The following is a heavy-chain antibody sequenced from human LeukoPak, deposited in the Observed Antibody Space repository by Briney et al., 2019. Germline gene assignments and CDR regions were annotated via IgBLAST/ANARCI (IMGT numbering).Heavy chain of an antibody. CDR1: GFTFSTYA. V-gene: IGHV3-23*01. J-gene: IGHJ4*02. Sequence: GGSLRLSCAASGFTFSTYAMSWVRQAPGKGLEWVSAISGSGGYTYYADSVKGRFTISRDNSKNTLYLKMNSLRAEDTAVYYCAKEGSNGDFDYWGQGTLVTVSS. D-gene: IGHD1-26*01. CDR3: AKEGSNGDFDY. CDR2: ISGSGGYT.